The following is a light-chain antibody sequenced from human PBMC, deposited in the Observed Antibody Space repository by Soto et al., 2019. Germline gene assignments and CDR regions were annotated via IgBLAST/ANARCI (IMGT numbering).Light chain of an antibody. CDR2: DAS. CDR1: QSIRYW. V-gene: IGKV1-5*01. Sequence: PMSYSPSPWASSVGGVGTITFRASQSIRYWLAWYQQKPGKAPKLLIYDASTLESGVPTRFSGSGSGTEFTLTISSLHPDDFATYYCQQYISRTTFGQGSNVDIK. J-gene: IGKJ1*01. CDR3: QQYISRTT.